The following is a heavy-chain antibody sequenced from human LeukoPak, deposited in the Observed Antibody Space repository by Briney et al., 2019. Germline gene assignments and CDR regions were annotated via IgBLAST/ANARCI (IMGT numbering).Heavy chain of an antibody. Sequence: SETLSLTCAVYGGSFSGYYWSWIRQPPGKGLEWIGEINHSGSTNYNPSLKSRVTISVDTSKNQFSLKLSSVTAADTAVYYCARHYPDSHYDYVWGSYRPYYYYYYMDVWGKGTTVTISS. CDR2: INHSGST. V-gene: IGHV4-34*01. CDR3: ARHYPDSHYDYVWGSYRPYYYYYYMDV. D-gene: IGHD3-16*02. CDR1: GGSFSGYY. J-gene: IGHJ6*03.